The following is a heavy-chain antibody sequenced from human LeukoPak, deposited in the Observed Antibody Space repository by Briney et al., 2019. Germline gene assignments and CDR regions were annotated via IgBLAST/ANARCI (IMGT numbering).Heavy chain of an antibody. Sequence: PSETLSLTCGVYSGSLSDKYWSWIRQPPGKGLEWIGEINPSGRTNYNPSLKSRVTMSIDTSKNQFSLKLSSVTAADTAVYYCAKDLDDYSNYFERPPAYWGQGTLVTVSS. D-gene: IGHD4-11*01. CDR1: SGSLSDKY. V-gene: IGHV4-34*01. J-gene: IGHJ4*02. CDR3: AKDLDDYSNYFERPPAY. CDR2: INPSGRT.